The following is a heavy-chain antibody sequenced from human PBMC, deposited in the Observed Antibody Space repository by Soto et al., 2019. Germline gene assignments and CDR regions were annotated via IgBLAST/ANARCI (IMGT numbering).Heavy chain of an antibody. CDR1: GFTFSSYA. V-gene: IGHV3-23*01. CDR2: ISGSGGST. Sequence: EVQLLESGGGLVQPGGSLRLSCAASGFTFSSYAMSWVRQAPGKGPEWVSAISGSGGSTYYADSVKGRFTISGDNSKNTLYLQMNSLRAEDTAVYYCAKGSGGWSRYNWFDPWGQGTLVTVSS. D-gene: IGHD6-19*01. J-gene: IGHJ5*02. CDR3: AKGSGGWSRYNWFDP.